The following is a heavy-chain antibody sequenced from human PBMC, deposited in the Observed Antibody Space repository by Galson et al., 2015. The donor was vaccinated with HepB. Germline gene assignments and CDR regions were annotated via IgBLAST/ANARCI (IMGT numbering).Heavy chain of an antibody. CDR1: GYTFTGYY. V-gene: IGHV1-8*02. J-gene: IGHJ4*02. CDR3: ARGRAVADY. CDR2: MNPNSGNT. Sequence: SVKVSCKASGYTFTGYYMHWVRQATGQGLEWMGWMNPNSGNTGYAQKFQGRVTMTRNTSISTAYMELSSLRSEDTAVYYCARGRAVADYWGQGTLVTVSS. D-gene: IGHD6-19*01.